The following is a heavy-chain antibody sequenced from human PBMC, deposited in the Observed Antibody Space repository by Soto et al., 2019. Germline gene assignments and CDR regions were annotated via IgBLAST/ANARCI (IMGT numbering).Heavy chain of an antibody. CDR1: GFTFSSYA. Sequence: GGSLRLSCAASGFTFSSYAMHWVRQAPGKGLEWVAVISYDGSDKYYADSVKGRFTSSRDNSKNTLYLQMNSLRAEDTAVYYCASSRIAAAPRPYYYGMDVWGQGITVTVSS. CDR2: ISYDGSDK. J-gene: IGHJ6*02. V-gene: IGHV3-30-3*01. CDR3: ASSRIAAAPRPYYYGMDV. D-gene: IGHD6-13*01.